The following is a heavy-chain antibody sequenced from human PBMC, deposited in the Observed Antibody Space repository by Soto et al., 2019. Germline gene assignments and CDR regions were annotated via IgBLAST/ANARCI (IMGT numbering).Heavy chain of an antibody. CDR1: GFTFSTYG. J-gene: IGHJ6*02. CDR3: ARASNPYYYYYGMDV. V-gene: IGHV3-30*19. D-gene: IGHD4-4*01. CDR2: IWYDGSNK. Sequence: QVQLVESGGGVVQPGRSLRLSCAASGFTFSTYGMHWVRQAPGKGLEWVAVIWYDGSNKYYADSVKGRFTISRDNSKNTLYLQMNSLRAEDTAVYYCARASNPYYYYYGMDVWGQGTTVTVSS.